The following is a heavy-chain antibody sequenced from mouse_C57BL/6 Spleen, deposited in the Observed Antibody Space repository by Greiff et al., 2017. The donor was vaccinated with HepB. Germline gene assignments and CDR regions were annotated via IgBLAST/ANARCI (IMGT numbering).Heavy chain of an antibody. CDR3: ARSLYDYDGYFDY. CDR2: INPYNGGT. Sequence: EVQLQQSGPVLVKPGASVKMSCKASGYTFTDYYMNWVKQSHGKSLEWIGVINPYNGGTSYNQKFKGKATLTVDKSYRTDYMELNSLTSEESAVYDCARSLYDYDGYFDYWGQGTTLTVSS. CDR1: GYTFTDYY. J-gene: IGHJ2*01. D-gene: IGHD2-4*01. V-gene: IGHV1-19*01.